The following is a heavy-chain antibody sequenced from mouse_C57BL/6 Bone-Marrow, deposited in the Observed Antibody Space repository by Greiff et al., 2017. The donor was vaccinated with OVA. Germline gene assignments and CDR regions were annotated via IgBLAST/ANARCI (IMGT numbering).Heavy chain of an antibody. Sequence: QVQLQQSGAELVRPGASVTLSCKASGYTFTDYEMHWVKQTPVHGLEWIGAIDPETGGTAYNQKFKGKAILTADKSSSTAYMELRSLTSEDSAVYYCTSPFHYAMDYWGQGTSVTVSS. CDR1: GYTFTDYE. CDR3: TSPFHYAMDY. V-gene: IGHV1-15*01. J-gene: IGHJ4*01. CDR2: IDPETGGT.